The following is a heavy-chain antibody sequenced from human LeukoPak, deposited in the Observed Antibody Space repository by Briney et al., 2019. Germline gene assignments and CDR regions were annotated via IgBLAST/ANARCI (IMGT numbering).Heavy chain of an antibody. CDR2: ISSSGSTI. CDR1: GFTFSSYE. D-gene: IGHD5-18*01. V-gene: IGHV3-48*03. J-gene: IGHJ4*02. Sequence: GGSLRLFCASSGFTFSSYEMNWLRQAPGKGLEWVSYISSSGSTIYYADSVKGRFTISRDNAKNSLYLQMNSLRAEDTAVYYCARVLQLRRPFDYWGQGTLVTVSS. CDR3: ARVLQLRRPFDY.